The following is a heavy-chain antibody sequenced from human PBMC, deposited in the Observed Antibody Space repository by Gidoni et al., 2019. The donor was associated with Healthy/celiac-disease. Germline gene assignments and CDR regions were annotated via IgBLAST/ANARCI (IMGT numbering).Heavy chain of an antibody. CDR1: GFSLSTSGVG. CDR3: AHGSNGESYYYYGMDV. D-gene: IGHD3-10*01. CDR2: IYWDDDK. Sequence: QITLKESGPTLVKPTQTLPLPCTFSGFSLSTSGVGVGWIRQPPGKALEWLALIYWDDDKRYSPSLKSRLTITKDTSKNQVVLTMTNMDPVDTATYYCAHGSNGESYYYYGMDVWSQGTTVTVSS. V-gene: IGHV2-5*02. J-gene: IGHJ6*02.